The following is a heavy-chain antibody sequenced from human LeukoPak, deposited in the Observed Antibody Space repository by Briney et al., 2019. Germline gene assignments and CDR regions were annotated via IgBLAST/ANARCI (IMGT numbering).Heavy chain of an antibody. V-gene: IGHV1-2*06. CDR2: INPDSGDT. CDR3: ARDGYGSSTN. D-gene: IGHD2-2*01. Sequence: ASVKVSCKASGYTFTAYYMHWVRQAPGQGLEWMGRINPDSGDTNYAQKFQGRVTMARDTSISTAYMELSRLRSDDTAVYYCARDGYGSSTNLGQGTLVTVSS. CDR1: GYTFTAYY. J-gene: IGHJ4*02.